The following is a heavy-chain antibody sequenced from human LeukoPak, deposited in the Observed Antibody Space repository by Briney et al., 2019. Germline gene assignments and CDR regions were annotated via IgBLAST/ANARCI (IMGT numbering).Heavy chain of an antibody. V-gene: IGHV1-69*13. D-gene: IGHD2-2*01. CDR2: IIPIFGTA. J-gene: IGHJ4*02. CDR3: ARGPPAANTMVDY. CDR1: GGTFSSYA. Sequence: GASVKVSCKASGGTFSSYAISWVRQAPGQGLEWMGGIIPIFGTANYAQKFQGRVTITADESTSTAYMELSSLRSEDTAVYYCARGPPAANTMVDYWGQGTLVTVSS.